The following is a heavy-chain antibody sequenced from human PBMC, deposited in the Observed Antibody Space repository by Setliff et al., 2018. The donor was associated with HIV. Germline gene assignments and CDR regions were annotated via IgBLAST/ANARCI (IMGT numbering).Heavy chain of an antibody. J-gene: IGHJ6*03. CDR1: ATFTNVD. CDR3: VRGKGVGGVIITGGLDV. CDR2: MNPNSGVS. V-gene: IGHV1-8*01. Sequence: ASVKVSCKASATFTNVDIHWLRRATGQGLEWMGWMNPNSGVSGYGQKFQGRVTMTRDTSISTAYMELSSLTSEDTAVYYCVRGKGVGGVIITGGLDVGGKGTTVTVS. D-gene: IGHD3-10*01.